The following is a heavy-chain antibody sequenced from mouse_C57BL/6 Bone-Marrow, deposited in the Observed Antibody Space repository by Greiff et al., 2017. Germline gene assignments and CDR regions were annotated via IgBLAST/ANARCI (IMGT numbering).Heavy chain of an antibody. J-gene: IGHJ1*03. CDR3: ARYDTTVVATDFDV. CDR1: GFTFTDYY. CDR2: IRNKANGYTT. Sequence: EVHLVESGGGLVQPGGSLSLSCAASGFTFTDYYMSWVRQPPGKALEWLGFIRNKANGYTTEYSASVKGRFTISRDNSQSILYLQMNALRAEDSATYYCARYDTTVVATDFDVWGTGTTVTVSS. V-gene: IGHV7-3*01. D-gene: IGHD1-1*01.